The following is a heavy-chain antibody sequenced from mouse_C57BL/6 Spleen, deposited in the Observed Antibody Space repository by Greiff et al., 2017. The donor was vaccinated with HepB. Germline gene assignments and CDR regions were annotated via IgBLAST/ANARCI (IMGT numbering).Heavy chain of an antibody. D-gene: IGHD1-1*01. CDR2: IYPRSGNT. CDR3: ARPPYGSRGTWFAY. J-gene: IGHJ3*01. V-gene: IGHV1-81*01. Sequence: VQLQESGAELARPGASVKLSCKASGYTFTSYGISWVKQRTGQGLEWIGEIYPRSGNTYYNEKFKGKATLTADKSSSTAYMELRSLTSEDSAVYFCARPPYGSRGTWFAYWGQGTLVTVSA. CDR1: GYTFTSYG.